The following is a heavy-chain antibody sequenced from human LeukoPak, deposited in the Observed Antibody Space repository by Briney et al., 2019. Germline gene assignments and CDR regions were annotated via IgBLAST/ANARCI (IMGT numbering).Heavy chain of an antibody. CDR1: GGSISSGDYY. CDR2: IYYSGST. Sequence: PSQTLSLTCTVSGGSISSGDYYWSWICQPPGKGLEWIGYIYYSGSTYYNPSLKSRVTISVDTSKNQFSLKLSSVTAAGTAVYYCARANYDSSGYYQRLTWFDPWGQGTLVTVSS. V-gene: IGHV4-30-4*01. D-gene: IGHD3-22*01. J-gene: IGHJ5*02. CDR3: ARANYDSSGYYQRLTWFDP.